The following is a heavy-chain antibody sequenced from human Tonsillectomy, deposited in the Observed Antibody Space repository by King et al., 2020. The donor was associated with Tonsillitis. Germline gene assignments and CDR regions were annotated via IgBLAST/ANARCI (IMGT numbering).Heavy chain of an antibody. V-gene: IGHV4-39*07. Sequence: QLQESGPALVKPSETLSLTCTVSGGSINSGSYYWGWIRQPPGKGLEWIGNIYYSGSTYYNPSLKSRVTISVDTSKNQFSLKLSSVTAADTAVYYCARRGYGDPLFDYWGQGTLVTVSS. CDR2: IYYSGST. CDR1: GGSINSGSYY. D-gene: IGHD4-17*01. CDR3: ARRGYGDPLFDY. J-gene: IGHJ4*02.